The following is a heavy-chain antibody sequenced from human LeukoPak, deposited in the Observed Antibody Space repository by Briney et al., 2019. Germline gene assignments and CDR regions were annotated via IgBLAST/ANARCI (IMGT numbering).Heavy chain of an antibody. D-gene: IGHD1-1*01. CDR2: INPNSGGT. Sequence: ASVKVSCKASGYTFTSYYMHWVRQAPGQGLEWMGWINPNSGGTNYAQKFQGRVTMTRDTSISTAYMELSRLRSDDTAVYYCASAFKTGATSFDYWGQGTLVTVSS. J-gene: IGHJ4*02. CDR3: ASAFKTGATSFDY. CDR1: GYTFTSYY. V-gene: IGHV1-2*02.